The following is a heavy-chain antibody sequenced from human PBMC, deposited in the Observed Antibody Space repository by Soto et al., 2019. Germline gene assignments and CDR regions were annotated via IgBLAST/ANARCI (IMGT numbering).Heavy chain of an antibody. CDR1: GFTFSNYW. CDR2: INPTGSGT. J-gene: IGHJ4*02. D-gene: IGHD3-10*01. Sequence: EVQLVESGGGLVQPGGSLRLSCAASGFTFSNYWMHWVRQAPGKGLVWVSRINPTGSGTSYADSVMGRFSIPRDNAKNTLSLEMNSLRGEDTAVYYCVRVRNGEYSFDYWGQGTLVTVSS. V-gene: IGHV3-74*01. CDR3: VRVRNGEYSFDY.